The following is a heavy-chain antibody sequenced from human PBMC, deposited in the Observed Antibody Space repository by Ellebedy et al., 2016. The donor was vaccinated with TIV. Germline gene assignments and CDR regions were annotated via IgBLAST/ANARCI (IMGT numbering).Heavy chain of an antibody. J-gene: IGHJ6*02. D-gene: IGHD3-3*01. V-gene: IGHV1-3*04. CDR2: INTGNDNT. CDR1: GYPFNTYG. CDR3: ATREWQDPMDV. Sequence: ASVKVSXXASGYPFNTYGIHWVRQAPGQSLEWMGWINTGNDNTKYSQKLQGRVTITRDYMELSGLMSEDTAVYYCATREWQDPMDVWGQGTTVTVSS.